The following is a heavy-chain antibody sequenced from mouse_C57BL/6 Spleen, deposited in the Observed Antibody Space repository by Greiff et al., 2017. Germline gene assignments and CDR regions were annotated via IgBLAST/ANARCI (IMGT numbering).Heavy chain of an antibody. CDR2: INPNNGGT. Sequence: EVKLQESGPELVKPGASVKIPCKASGYTFTEYNMDWVKQSHGKSLEWIGDINPNNGGTIYNQKFKGKATLTVDKSSSTAYMERRSLTSEDTAVYYCARSDYYGSSTSYYFDYWGQGTTLTVSS. V-gene: IGHV1-18*01. CDR3: ARSDYYGSSTSYYFDY. CDR1: GYTFTEYN. J-gene: IGHJ2*01. D-gene: IGHD1-1*01.